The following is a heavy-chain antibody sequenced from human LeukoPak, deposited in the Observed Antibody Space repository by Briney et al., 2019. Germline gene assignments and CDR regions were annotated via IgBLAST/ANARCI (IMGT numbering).Heavy chain of an antibody. CDR1: GGSISSYY. CDR2: IYYSGST. D-gene: IGHD6-13*01. V-gene: IGHV4-59*08. J-gene: IGHJ4*02. Sequence: SETLSLTCTVSGGSISSYYWSWIRQPPGKGLEWIGYIYYSGSTNYNPSLKSRVTISVDTSKNQFSLKLSSVTAADTAVYYCAISGYSSSSSENEFAYWGQGTLVTVSS. CDR3: AISGYSSSSSENEFAY.